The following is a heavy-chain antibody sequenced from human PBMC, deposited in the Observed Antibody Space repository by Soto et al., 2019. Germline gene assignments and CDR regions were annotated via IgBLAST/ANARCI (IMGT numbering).Heavy chain of an antibody. V-gene: IGHV4-31*03. CDR1: VGSISSGYYY. J-gene: IGHJ4*02. D-gene: IGHD3-3*01. CDR2: IYYSWST. CDR3: ERGVRSAWTHEY. Sequence: PSETLSLTCTVSVGSISSGYYYLSWIRHHPGKGLEWIGYIYYSWSTSYNPSLKSRVTISIDTSKIQFSLKLSYVTAADTAVYDCERGVRSAWTHEYWGQGAMVTLSS.